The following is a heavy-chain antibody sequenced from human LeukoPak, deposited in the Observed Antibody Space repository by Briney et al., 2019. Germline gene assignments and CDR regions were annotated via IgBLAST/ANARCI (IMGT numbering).Heavy chain of an antibody. CDR1: GFNVRSNY. CDR2: IYNDGSS. Sequence: GGSLRLSCAASGFNVRSNYMSWVRQGPGKGLEWVSVIYNDGSSYYADSVKGRFTTSRDNSKNTLYLQMSSLRAEDTAVYYCAKALEMATISSDHWGQGTLVTVSS. V-gene: IGHV3-53*01. CDR3: AKALEMATISSDH. D-gene: IGHD5-24*01. J-gene: IGHJ4*02.